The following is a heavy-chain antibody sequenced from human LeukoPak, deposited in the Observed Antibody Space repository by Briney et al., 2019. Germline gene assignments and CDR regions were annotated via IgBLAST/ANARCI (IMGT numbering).Heavy chain of an antibody. D-gene: IGHD6-13*01. CDR3: AREGIAAAGKFDY. V-gene: IGHV4-59*08. Sequence: SETLSLTCAVYGGSFSGYYWSWIRQPPGKGLEWIGYIYYSGSTNYNPSLKSRVTISVDTSKNQFSLKLSSVTAADTAVYYCAREGIAAAGKFDYWGQGTLVTVSS. J-gene: IGHJ4*02. CDR2: IYYSGST. CDR1: GGSFSGYY.